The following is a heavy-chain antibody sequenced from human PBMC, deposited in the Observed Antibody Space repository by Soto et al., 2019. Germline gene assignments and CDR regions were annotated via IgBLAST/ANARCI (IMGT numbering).Heavy chain of an antibody. D-gene: IGHD4-4*01. V-gene: IGHV3-72*01. J-gene: IGHJ6*02. CDR1: GFTFSDHY. Sequence: PGGSLRLSCAASGFTFSDHYMDWVRQAPGKGLEWVGRTRNKANSYTTEYAASVKGRFTISRDDSKNSLYLQMNSLKTEDTAVYYCALIMTTVRFTPLSGMDVWGQGPTVTVSS. CDR2: TRNKANSYTT. CDR3: ALIMTTVRFTPLSGMDV.